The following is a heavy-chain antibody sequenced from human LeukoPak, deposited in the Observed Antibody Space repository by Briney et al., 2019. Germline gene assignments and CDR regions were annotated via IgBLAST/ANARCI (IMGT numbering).Heavy chain of an antibody. D-gene: IGHD3-3*01. CDR3: ARVSNYDFWSADIRAGDAFDI. CDR2: IYPGDSDT. CDR1: GYSFTSYW. Sequence: GESLKISCKGSGYSFTSYWIGWVRQMPGKGLEWMGIIYPGDSDTRYSPSFQGQVTISADKSISTAYLQWSSLKASDTAMYYCARVSNYDFWSADIRAGDAFDIWGQGTMVTVSS. J-gene: IGHJ3*02. V-gene: IGHV5-51*01.